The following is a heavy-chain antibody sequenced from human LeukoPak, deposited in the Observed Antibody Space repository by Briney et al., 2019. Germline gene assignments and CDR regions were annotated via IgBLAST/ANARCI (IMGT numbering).Heavy chain of an antibody. CDR2: ISYDGSNK. J-gene: IGHJ6*02. CDR1: GFTFSSYA. D-gene: IGHD5-24*01. Sequence: GGSLRLSCAASGFTFSSYAMHWVRQAPGKGLEWVAVISYDGSNKYYADSVKGRITISRDNSKNTLYLQMNSLRAEDTAVYYCARAYQTGEGWLQLGEYGMDVWGQGTTVTVSS. V-gene: IGHV3-30-3*01. CDR3: ARAYQTGEGWLQLGEYGMDV.